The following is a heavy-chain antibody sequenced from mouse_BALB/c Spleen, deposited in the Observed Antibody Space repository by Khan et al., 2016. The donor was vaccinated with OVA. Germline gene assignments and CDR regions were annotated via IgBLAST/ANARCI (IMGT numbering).Heavy chain of an antibody. J-gene: IGHJ3*01. Sequence: EVKLMESGGDLVKPGGSLRLSCAASGFTFSTYGMSWVRQFPDKRLEWVATITSDGYYTYYPDTLKGRFTISRNNAENTLYLQMSSLKSEDTAIXYCASHLTGSFAYWGHGTLVTVSA. CDR1: GFTFSTYG. V-gene: IGHV5-6*01. CDR2: ITSDGYYT. D-gene: IGHD4-1*01. CDR3: ASHLTGSFAY.